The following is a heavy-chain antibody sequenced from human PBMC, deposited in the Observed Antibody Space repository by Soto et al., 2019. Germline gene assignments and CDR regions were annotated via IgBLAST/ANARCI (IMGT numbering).Heavy chain of an antibody. Sequence: QVQLVQSGAEEKKPGASVQVSGKASGYTFTGYAMHWVRQAPGQRLEWMGWINAGNGNTKYSQKFQGRVTITRDTSASTAYMELSSLRSEDTAVYYCARAVAVPADFDYWGQGTLVTVSS. CDR2: INAGNGNT. V-gene: IGHV1-3*05. CDR3: ARAVAVPADFDY. D-gene: IGHD6-19*01. CDR1: GYTFTGYA. J-gene: IGHJ4*02.